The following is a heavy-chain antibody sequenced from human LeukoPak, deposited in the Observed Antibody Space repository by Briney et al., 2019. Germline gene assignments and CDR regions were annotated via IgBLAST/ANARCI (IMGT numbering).Heavy chain of an antibody. CDR2: IKQDGSEK. CDR3: ARDRDSGYDHTDPHFDY. D-gene: IGHD5-12*01. J-gene: IGHJ4*02. V-gene: IGHV3-7*01. CDR1: GFTFSSYW. Sequence: GGSLRLSCAASGFTFSSYWMSWVRQAPGKGLEWVANIKQDGSEKYYVDSVKGRFTISRDNSKNTLYLQMNSLRAEDTAVYYCARDRDSGYDHTDPHFDYWGQGSLVTVSS.